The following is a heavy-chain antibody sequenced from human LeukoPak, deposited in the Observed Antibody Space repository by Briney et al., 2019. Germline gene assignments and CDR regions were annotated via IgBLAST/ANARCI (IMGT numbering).Heavy chain of an antibody. V-gene: IGHV4-4*07. Sequence: SETLSLTCTVSGDFISTYYWSWIRQPAGKGLEWVGRIYTSGTTNYNPSLKSRVTMSVDTSKNQFSLKLSSVTAADTAVYFCARDLSDWGQGILVTVSS. J-gene: IGHJ4*02. CDR2: IYTSGTT. CDR3: ARDLSD. CDR1: GDFISTYY.